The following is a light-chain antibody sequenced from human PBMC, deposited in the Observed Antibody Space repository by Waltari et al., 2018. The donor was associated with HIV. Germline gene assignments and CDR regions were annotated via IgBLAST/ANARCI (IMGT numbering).Light chain of an antibody. CDR1: KIGGNT. CDR3: QVWDRNTGE. Sequence: SYEVTQTLSVSVALGQTARVTCGGNKIGGNTVHWYQQKPGRTPVLVMFRDTYRPSGIPERFSGSNSGNTATLTISRAQAGDEADYYCQVWDRNTGEFGGGTRLTVL. CDR2: RDT. V-gene: IGLV3-9*01. J-gene: IGLJ3*02.